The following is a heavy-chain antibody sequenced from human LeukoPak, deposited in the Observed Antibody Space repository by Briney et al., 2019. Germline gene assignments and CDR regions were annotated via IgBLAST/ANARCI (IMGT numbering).Heavy chain of an antibody. CDR2: INPNSGGT. CDR3: AREITGNGYYYYYMDV. Sequence: ASVKVSCKASGYTFTGYYMHWVRQAPGQGLEWMGWINPNSGGTNYAQKFQGRVTMTRDTSISTAYMELSRLRSDDTAVYYCAREITGNGYYYYYMDVWGKGTTVTVSS. D-gene: IGHD1-20*01. J-gene: IGHJ6*03. V-gene: IGHV1-2*02. CDR1: GYTFTGYY.